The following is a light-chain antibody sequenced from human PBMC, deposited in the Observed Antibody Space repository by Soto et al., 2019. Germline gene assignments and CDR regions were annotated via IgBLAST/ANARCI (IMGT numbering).Light chain of an antibody. J-gene: IGKJ1*01. CDR1: QSVTSSY. Sequence: EIVLTQSPGTLSLSPGERATLSCRASQSVTSSYLAWYQQKPGQAPRLLIYGASTRATGIPDRFSGGGSGTDFTLTISRLEPEYFAVYYCQEYRSSRTFGQGTKVEIK. V-gene: IGKV3-20*01. CDR3: QEYRSSRT. CDR2: GAS.